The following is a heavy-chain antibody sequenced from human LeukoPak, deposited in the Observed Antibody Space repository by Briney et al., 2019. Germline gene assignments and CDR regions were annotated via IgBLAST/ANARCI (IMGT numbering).Heavy chain of an antibody. V-gene: IGHV3-43*02. CDR1: GFTFDDYA. CDR2: ISGDGGNT. Sequence: GGSLTLSRAASGFTFDDYAMHWVRPAPGHGLEWVSLISGDGGNTYYADSVKGRLTISRENSKNSLYMKMKSMRTEDTALYYCAKNSGSPYYFDSWGQGTLVTVSS. D-gene: IGHD1-26*01. CDR3: AKNSGSPYYFDS. J-gene: IGHJ4*02.